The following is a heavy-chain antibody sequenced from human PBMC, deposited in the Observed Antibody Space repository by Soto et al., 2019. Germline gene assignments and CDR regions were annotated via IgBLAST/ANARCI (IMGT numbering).Heavy chain of an antibody. V-gene: IGHV3-23*01. CDR2: LSGSGDST. CDR1: GFTFTRYD. Sequence: EVHLLESGGGLVQPGGSLRLSCAASGFTFTRYDMSWVRQAAGKGLEWVSTLSGSGDSTYYADSVKGRFIISRDNLKNTLHLQMNSLRADDTAVYYCAKGSSWDNYFYYGLDVWGQGTTVTVSS. J-gene: IGHJ6*02. D-gene: IGHD6-13*01. CDR3: AKGSSWDNYFYYGLDV.